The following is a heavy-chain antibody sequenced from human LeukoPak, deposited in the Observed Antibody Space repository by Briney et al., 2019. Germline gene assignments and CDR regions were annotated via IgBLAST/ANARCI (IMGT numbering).Heavy chain of an antibody. CDR2: ITDSGHDK. CDR1: GFTFRNYG. J-gene: IGHJ5*02. Sequence: GGSLRLSCAASGFTFRNYGMSWVRRAPGKGLEWISGITDSGHDKYYVDSVKGRFTIPRDNSNNTLFLQMKSLRVEDTAIYYCAKMRSSGTNWFDPWGQGTLVSVSS. D-gene: IGHD1-14*01. V-gene: IGHV3-23*01. CDR3: AKMRSSGTNWFDP.